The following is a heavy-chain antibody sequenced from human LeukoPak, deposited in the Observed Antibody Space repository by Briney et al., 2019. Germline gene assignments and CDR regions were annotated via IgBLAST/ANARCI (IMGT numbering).Heavy chain of an antibody. J-gene: IGHJ5*02. D-gene: IGHD2-2*01. V-gene: IGHV4-59*01. CDR2: IYYSGST. CDR3: ARRMGVPNHWVDP. Sequence: KPSETLSLTCTVSGGSISSYYWSWIRQPPGKGLEWIGYIYYSGSTNYNPSLKSRVTISVDTSKNQFSLKLSSVTAADTAVYYCARRMGVPNHWVDPWGQGTLVTVSS. CDR1: GGSISSYY.